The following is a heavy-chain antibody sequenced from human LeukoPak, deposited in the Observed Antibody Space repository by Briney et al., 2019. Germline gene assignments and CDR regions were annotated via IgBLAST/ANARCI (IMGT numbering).Heavy chain of an antibody. J-gene: IGHJ6*03. CDR1: GYNFNNYW. CDR3: ARSVGSSSNYYMDV. Sequence: GESLKISCKGSGYNFNNYWIGWVRQMPGKGLEWMGIFYPGDSDTRYSPSFQGQVTISAHKSISTAYLQWSSLKASDTAMYYCARSVGSSSNYYMDVWGKGTTVTVSS. CDR2: FYPGDSDT. V-gene: IGHV5-51*01. D-gene: IGHD6-6*01.